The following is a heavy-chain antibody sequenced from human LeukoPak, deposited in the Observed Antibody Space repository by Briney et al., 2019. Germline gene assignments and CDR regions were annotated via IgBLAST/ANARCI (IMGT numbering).Heavy chain of an antibody. CDR3: ARDRATSDDYFDP. J-gene: IGHJ4*02. CDR1: GFSLSTSS. CDR2: IRGTSSNL. Sequence: PGGSLRLSCTASGFSLSTSSMTWVRQAPGKGLEWLSCIRGTSSNLYYADSVTGRFTISRDNAKNTVYLQMNSPTADETAIYYSARDRATSDDYFDPWGQGTLVTVSS. V-gene: IGHV3-21*01.